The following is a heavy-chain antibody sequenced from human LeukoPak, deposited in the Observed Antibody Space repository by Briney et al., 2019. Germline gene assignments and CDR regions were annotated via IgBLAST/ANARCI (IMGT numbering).Heavy chain of an antibody. J-gene: IGHJ6*02. D-gene: IGHD3-3*01. CDR3: ARGYYDFWSGYYMFPEDYYGMDV. CDR2: ISAYNGNT. V-gene: IGHV1-18*01. Sequence: ASVKVSCKASGYTFTNYGISWVRQAPGQGLEWMGWISAYNGNTNYAQKLQGRVTMTTDTSTSTAYMELRSLRSDDTAVYYCARGYYDFWSGYYMFPEDYYGMDVWGQGTTVTVSS. CDR1: GYTFTNYG.